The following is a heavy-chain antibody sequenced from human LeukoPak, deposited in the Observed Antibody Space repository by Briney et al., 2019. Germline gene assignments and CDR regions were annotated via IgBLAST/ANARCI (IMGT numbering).Heavy chain of an antibody. CDR2: IKSKTDGGTT. V-gene: IGHV3-15*07. J-gene: IGHJ4*02. D-gene: IGHD2-15*01. Sequence: GGSLRLSCAASGFTFSNAWMNWVRQAPGKALEWVGRIKSKTDGGTTDYAAPVKGRFTISRDDSKNTLYLQMNSLETEDTAVYYCTTTYCSGGSCYRGRYYFDYWGQGTMVTVSS. CDR1: GFTFSNAW. CDR3: TTTYCSGGSCYRGRYYFDY.